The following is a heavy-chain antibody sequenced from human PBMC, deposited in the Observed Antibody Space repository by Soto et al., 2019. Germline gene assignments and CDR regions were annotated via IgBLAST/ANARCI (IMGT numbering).Heavy chain of an antibody. Sequence: QITLKESGPTLVKPTQTLTLTCTFSGFSLRNSGVGVGWIRQPPGKALEWLALIYWDDDKRYSPSLKSRLTIAKDTSNNQVVLTMTNMDPVDKATYYCAHLTTGGFYFDYWGQGTLVTVSS. V-gene: IGHV2-5*02. CDR1: GFSLRNSGVG. D-gene: IGHD4-17*01. CDR2: IYWDDDK. CDR3: AHLTTGGFYFDY. J-gene: IGHJ4*02.